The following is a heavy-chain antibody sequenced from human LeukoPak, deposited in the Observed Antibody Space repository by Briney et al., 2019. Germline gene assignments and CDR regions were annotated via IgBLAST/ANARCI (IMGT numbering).Heavy chain of an antibody. Sequence: GGSLRLSCAASGFTFSSYAMSWVRQAPGKGLEWVSAISGSGGSTYYADSVKGRFTISRDNSKNTLYLQMNSLRAEDTAVYYCAKDSVVRGVIIKGLDYWGQGTLVTVSS. CDR2: ISGSGGST. D-gene: IGHD3-10*01. CDR3: AKDSVVRGVIIKGLDY. V-gene: IGHV3-23*01. CDR1: GFTFSSYA. J-gene: IGHJ4*02.